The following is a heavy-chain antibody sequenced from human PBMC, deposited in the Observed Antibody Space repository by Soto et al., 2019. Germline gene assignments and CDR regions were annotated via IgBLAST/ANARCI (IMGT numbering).Heavy chain of an antibody. CDR3: AKCSSSSRPYYFDS. CDR1: GFTFSGFA. J-gene: IGHJ4*02. Sequence: EVQLLESGGGLAQPGGSLRLSCAASGFTFSGFAMSWVRQAPGKGLEWVSAITGSGGSTYHADSVKGRFTISRDNSKNTLFLEMNNLRADDTAVYYCAKCSSSSRPYYFDSWGQGTLATVSS. CDR2: ITGSGGST. V-gene: IGHV3-23*01. D-gene: IGHD6-6*01.